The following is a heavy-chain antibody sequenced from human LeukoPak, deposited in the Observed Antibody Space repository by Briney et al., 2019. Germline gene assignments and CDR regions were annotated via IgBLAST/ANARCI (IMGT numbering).Heavy chain of an antibody. CDR2: ISGSGGST. D-gene: IGHD3-22*01. Sequence: GGSLRLSCAASGFTFSSYAMSWVRQAPGKGLEWVSAISGSGGSTYCADSVKGRFTISRDNSKNTLYLQMNSLRAEDTAVYYCAKDLYDKSVGYYYYYYGMDVWGQGTTVTVSS. V-gene: IGHV3-23*01. CDR3: AKDLYDKSVGYYYYYYGMDV. J-gene: IGHJ6*02. CDR1: GFTFSSYA.